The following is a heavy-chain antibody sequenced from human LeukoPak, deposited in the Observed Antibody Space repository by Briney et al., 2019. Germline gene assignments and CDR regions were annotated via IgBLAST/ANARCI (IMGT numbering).Heavy chain of an antibody. D-gene: IGHD4-17*01. CDR1: GGSISSGGYS. J-gene: IGHJ5*02. Sequence: SETLSLTCTVSGGSISSGGYSWSWIRQPPGKGLEWIGYIYHSGSTYYNPSLKSRVTISVDRSKNQFSLKLSSVTAADTAVYYCARARGDYGWFDPWGQGTLVTVSS. V-gene: IGHV4-30-2*01. CDR2: IYHSGST. CDR3: ARARGDYGWFDP.